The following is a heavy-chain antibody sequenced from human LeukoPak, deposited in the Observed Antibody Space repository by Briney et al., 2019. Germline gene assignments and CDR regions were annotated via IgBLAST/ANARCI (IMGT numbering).Heavy chain of an antibody. V-gene: IGHV3-23*01. Sequence: GGSLRLSCAASGFTLSSYAMSWVRQAPGKGLEWVSAISGSGGSTYYADSVKGRFTISRDNSKNTLYLQMNSLRAEDTAVYYCAKEKWFGELEVYYYGMDVWGQGTTVTVSS. CDR1: GFTLSSYA. CDR3: AKEKWFGELEVYYYGMDV. D-gene: IGHD3-10*01. J-gene: IGHJ6*02. CDR2: ISGSGGST.